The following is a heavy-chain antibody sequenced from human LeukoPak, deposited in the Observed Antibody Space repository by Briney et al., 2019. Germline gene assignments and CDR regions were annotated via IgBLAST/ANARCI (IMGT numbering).Heavy chain of an antibody. J-gene: IGHJ4*02. D-gene: IGHD2-15*01. CDR2: IIPIFGTA. CDR3: ARDKGYCSGGSCYWFDY. V-gene: IGHV1-69*05. Sequence: GVSVKVSCKASGGTFSSYAISWVRQAPGQGLEWMGGIIPIFGTANYAQKFQGRVTITTDESTSTAYMELSSLRSEDTAVYYCARDKGYCSGGSCYWFDYWGQGTLVTVSS. CDR1: GGTFSSYA.